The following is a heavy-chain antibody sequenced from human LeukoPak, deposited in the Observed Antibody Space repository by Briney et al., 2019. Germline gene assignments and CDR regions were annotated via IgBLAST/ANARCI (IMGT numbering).Heavy chain of an antibody. J-gene: IGHJ2*01. V-gene: IGHV4-38-2*02. CDR2: IYHSGNT. Sequence: PSETLSLTCAVSGSSVTSGHYWVWIRQPPGKGLEWVGSIYHSGNTYYNPSLNSRVTISLDTSKNQFSLRLTSVTAADTAVYYCARDWEVIPTANWKIWYFDLWGRGTHLIVSS. D-gene: IGHD2/OR15-2a*01. CDR1: GSSVTSGHY. CDR3: ARDWEVIPTANWKIWYFDL.